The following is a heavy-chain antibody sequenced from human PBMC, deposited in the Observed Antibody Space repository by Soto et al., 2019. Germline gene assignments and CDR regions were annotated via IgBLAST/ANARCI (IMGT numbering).Heavy chain of an antibody. CDR3: TTLNYGVDV. CDR2: IKSKTDGGTA. V-gene: IGHV3-15*01. CDR1: GFSFSNAW. J-gene: IGHJ6*02. Sequence: VGSLRLSCAASGFSFSNAWMSWVRQLPGKGLEWVGHIKSKTDGGTADYAAPVKGRFTISRDDSKNTLYLQMNSLKTEDTAMFYCTTLNYGVDVWGQGTTVTVSS.